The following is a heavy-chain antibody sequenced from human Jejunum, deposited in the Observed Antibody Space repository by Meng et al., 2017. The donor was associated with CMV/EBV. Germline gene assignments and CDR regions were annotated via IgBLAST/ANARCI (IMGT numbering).Heavy chain of an antibody. CDR1: GFTVSSNY. CDR2: IYSGGST. D-gene: IGHD2/OR15-2a*01. CDR3: ARVDGTFRDGFDN. Sequence: CAASGFTVSSNYMTWVRQAPGKGLEWVSVIYSGGSTDYADSVKGRFTISRDSSKNTLFLQMNSLRAEDTAVYYCARVDGTFRDGFDNWGQGTLVTVSS. V-gene: IGHV3-53*01. J-gene: IGHJ4*02.